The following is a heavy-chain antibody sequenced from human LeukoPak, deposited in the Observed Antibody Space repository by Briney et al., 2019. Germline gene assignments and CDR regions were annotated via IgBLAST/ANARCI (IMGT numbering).Heavy chain of an antibody. CDR3: ARHPPPGYCSSTSCYPPRDY. Sequence: SETLSLTCTVSGGSISSSSYYWGWIRQPPGKGLEWIGSIYYSGSTYYNPSLKSRVTISVDTSKNQFSLKLSSVTAADMAVYYCARHPPPGYCSSTSCYPPRDYWGQGTLVTVSS. D-gene: IGHD2-2*03. J-gene: IGHJ4*02. CDR2: IYYSGST. V-gene: IGHV4-39*01. CDR1: GGSISSSSYY.